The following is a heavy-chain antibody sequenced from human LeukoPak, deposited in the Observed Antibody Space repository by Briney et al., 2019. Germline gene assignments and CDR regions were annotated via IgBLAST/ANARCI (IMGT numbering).Heavy chain of an antibody. CDR1: GGTFSSYA. CDR3: ARDRSPSDSSGYSPFDY. Sequence: SVKVSCTASGGTFSSYAISWVRQAPGQGLEWMGRIIPILGIANYAQKFQGRVTITADKSTSTAYMELSSLRSEDTAVYYCARDRSPSDSSGYSPFDYRGQGTLVTVSS. D-gene: IGHD3-22*01. J-gene: IGHJ4*02. V-gene: IGHV1-69*04. CDR2: IIPILGIA.